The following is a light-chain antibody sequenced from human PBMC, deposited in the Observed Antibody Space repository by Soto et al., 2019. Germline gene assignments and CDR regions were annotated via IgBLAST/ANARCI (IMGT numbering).Light chain of an antibody. CDR2: VAS. CDR1: QDITNF. Sequence: IQLTQSPSSLPASVGDRVTITCRASQDITNFLAWYQQKPGKAPKLLIYVASTLQSAVPSSFSGSGSGTDFTLTISSLQPEDFATYFCQQVESYPSTFGGGTKVDIK. CDR3: QQVESYPST. V-gene: IGKV1-9*01. J-gene: IGKJ4*01.